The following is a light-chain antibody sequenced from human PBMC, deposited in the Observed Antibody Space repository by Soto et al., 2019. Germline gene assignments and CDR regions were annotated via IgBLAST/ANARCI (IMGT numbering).Light chain of an antibody. CDR3: QQSYSTPLT. CDR2: AAS. J-gene: IGKJ4*01. Sequence: DIQMTQSPSSLSASVGDRVTITCRASQSISSYLHWYQQKPGKAPKVLIYAASSLQSGVPSRFSGRGSGTDFTLTIGSLQPEDFATYFCQQSYSTPLTFGGWTKVDIK. CDR1: QSISSY. V-gene: IGKV1-39*01.